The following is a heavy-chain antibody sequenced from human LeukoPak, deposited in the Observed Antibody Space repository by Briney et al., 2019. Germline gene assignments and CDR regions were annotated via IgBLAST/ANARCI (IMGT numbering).Heavy chain of an antibody. V-gene: IGHV3-21*01. CDR1: GFTFSSYN. CDR3: ARGDSSGYDY. CDR2: ITSSSTYI. Sequence: GALRLSCAASGFTFSSYNINWVRQAPGKGLEWVSSITSSSTYIYYADSLKGRFSISRDNAKNSLYLQMNSLRAEDTAVYYCARGDSSGYDYWGQGTLVTVSS. D-gene: IGHD6-19*01. J-gene: IGHJ4*02.